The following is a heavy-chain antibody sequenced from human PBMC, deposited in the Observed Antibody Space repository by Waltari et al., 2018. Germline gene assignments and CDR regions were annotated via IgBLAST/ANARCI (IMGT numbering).Heavy chain of an antibody. D-gene: IGHD6-6*01. J-gene: IGHJ4*02. CDR2: IYYSGST. Sequence: QLQLQESGPGLVKPSETLSLTCTVSGGSISSSSYYWGWIRQPPGKGLEWIGSIYYSGSTYYNPSLKSRVTISGDTSKNQFSLKLSSVTAADTAVYYCAREDSSSPLNNWGQGTLVTVSS. CDR3: AREDSSSPLNN. V-gene: IGHV4-39*01. CDR1: GGSISSSSYY.